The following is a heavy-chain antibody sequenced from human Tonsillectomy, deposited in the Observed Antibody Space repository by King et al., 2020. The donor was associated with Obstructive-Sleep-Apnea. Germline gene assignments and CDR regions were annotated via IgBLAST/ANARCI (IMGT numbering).Heavy chain of an antibody. CDR1: GFTFSSYA. D-gene: IGHD6-19*01. Sequence: VQLVESGGGLVQPGGSLRLSCAASGFTFSSYAMSWVRQPPGKGLEWVSAISCSGGSTYYADSVKDRFTISRDNSKNTLHLQINSLRAEDTAVYYCAKFEQWDYYYYGMDVWGQGTTVTVSS. CDR2: ISCSGGST. CDR3: AKFEQWDYYYYGMDV. J-gene: IGHJ6*02. V-gene: IGHV3-23*04.